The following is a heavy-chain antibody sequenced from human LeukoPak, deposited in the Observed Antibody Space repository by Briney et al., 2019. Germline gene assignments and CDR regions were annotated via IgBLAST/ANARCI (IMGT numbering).Heavy chain of an antibody. Sequence: SETLSLTCAVYGGSFSGYYWSWIRQPPGKGLEWIGEINHSGSTNYNPSLKSRVTISVDTSKNQFSLKLSSVTAADTAVYYCARVVASGSYLHFDYWGQGTLVTVSS. CDR1: GGSFSGYY. D-gene: IGHD1-26*01. CDR2: INHSGST. V-gene: IGHV4-34*01. J-gene: IGHJ4*02. CDR3: ARVVASGSYLHFDY.